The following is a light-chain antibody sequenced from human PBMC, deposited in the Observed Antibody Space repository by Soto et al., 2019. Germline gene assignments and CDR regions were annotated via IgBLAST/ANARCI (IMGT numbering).Light chain of an antibody. Sequence: IQMTQSPSSLSASVGDRVTITCRASQGIRSDLGWYQQKPGKAPKLLIYAASSLQSGVQSRFSGSGSGTDFTLTISSLQPEDFATYYCLQDYNYPWTFGQGTKVEIK. J-gene: IGKJ1*01. CDR1: QGIRSD. CDR2: AAS. V-gene: IGKV1-6*01. CDR3: LQDYNYPWT.